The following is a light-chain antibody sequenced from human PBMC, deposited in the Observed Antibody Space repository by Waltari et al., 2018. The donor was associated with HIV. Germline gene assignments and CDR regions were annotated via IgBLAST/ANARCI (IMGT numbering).Light chain of an antibody. CDR3: QQIDSYPYT. CDR1: QDITTY. V-gene: IGKV1-9*01. CDR2: AGS. Sequence: DIQLTQSPSFLSASIGDRVTITCRASQDITTYLAWYQRHPGRAPRLLVYAGSTLETGVPSRFSGDGAGTEFTLTISGLQPEDFATYYCQQIDSYPYTFGQGTKLEIK. J-gene: IGKJ2*01.